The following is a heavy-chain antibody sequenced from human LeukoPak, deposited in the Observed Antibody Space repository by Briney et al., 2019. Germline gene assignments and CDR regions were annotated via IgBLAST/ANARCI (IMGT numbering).Heavy chain of an antibody. CDR1: GYTFTDYY. Sequence: ASVKVSCKASGYTFTDYYIHWVRQAPGQGLEWMAWINPNSGDTHYAQKFQGRVTMTRNTSISTAYMELSSLRSEDTAVYYCARGHQKIRYYLQHWGQGTLVTVSS. J-gene: IGHJ1*01. CDR2: INPNSGDT. V-gene: IGHV1-8*02. D-gene: IGHD3-9*01. CDR3: ARGHQKIRYYLQH.